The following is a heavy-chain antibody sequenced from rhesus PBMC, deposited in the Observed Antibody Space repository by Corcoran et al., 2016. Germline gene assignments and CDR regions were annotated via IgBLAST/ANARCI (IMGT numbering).Heavy chain of an antibody. J-gene: IGHJ1*01. Sequence: QVILRQWGERLVKPSETLSLACAVYGGSIRGDYYWSWIRQAPGKGLEWMGNIDGDSAATNYNPSLKNRVTISRDMYKNHFFLSLTSVTAADTAMYFCARDEIGKHFKFWGQGALVAVSS. V-gene: IGHV4-73*01. D-gene: IGHD4-35*01. CDR2: IDGDSAAT. CDR3: ARDEIGKHFKF. CDR1: GGSIRGDYY.